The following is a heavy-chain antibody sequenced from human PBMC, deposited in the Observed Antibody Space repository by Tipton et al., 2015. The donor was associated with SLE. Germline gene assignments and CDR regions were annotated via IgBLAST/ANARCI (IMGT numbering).Heavy chain of an antibody. CDR1: GGSISSSSYY. CDR3: ARDIVVVVAATLGTDRLVAYEI. CDR2: IYYSGST. D-gene: IGHD2-15*01. J-gene: IGHJ3*02. Sequence: TLSLTCTVSGGSISSSSYYWGWIRQPPGKGLEWIGSIYYSGSTYYNPSLKSRVTISVDTSKNQFSLKLSSVTAADTAVYYCARDIVVVVAATLGTDRLVAYEIWGQGTMVTVSA. V-gene: IGHV4-39*07.